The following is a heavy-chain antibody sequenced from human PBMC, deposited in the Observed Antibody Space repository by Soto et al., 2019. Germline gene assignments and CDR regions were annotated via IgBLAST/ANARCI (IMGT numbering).Heavy chain of an antibody. D-gene: IGHD3-10*01. CDR2: ISHSGRT. J-gene: IGHJ5*01. CDR1: GLAICTACF. V-gene: IGHV4-38-2*01. CDR3: ARGRGFRLLGVALDA. Sequence: PAETLSLTCAVSGLAICTACFLVLISHTPGWVLEYIGLISHSGRTFSNPSLKSRLTISFDTAKNEFSRNLKSVTAADPPVYYCARGRGFRLLGVALDAWGAGTPVTVS.